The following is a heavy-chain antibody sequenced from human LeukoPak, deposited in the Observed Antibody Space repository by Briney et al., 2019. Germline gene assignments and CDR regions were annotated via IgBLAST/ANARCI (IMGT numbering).Heavy chain of an antibody. D-gene: IGHD4-17*01. CDR3: ARCDDYGSVDY. CDR1: GFTFSSYW. CDR2: IKQDGSEK. V-gene: IGHV3-7*01. J-gene: IGHJ4*02. Sequence: PGGSLRLSCAASGFTFSSYWMSWVRPAPGKGLEWVANIKQDGSEKYYVDSVKGRFTISRDNAKNSLYLQMNSLRAEDTAVYYCARCDDYGSVDYWGQGTLVTVSS.